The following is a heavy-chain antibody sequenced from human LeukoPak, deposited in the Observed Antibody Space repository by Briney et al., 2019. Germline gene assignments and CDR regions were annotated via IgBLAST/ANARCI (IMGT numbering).Heavy chain of an antibody. V-gene: IGHV4-59*08. Sequence: PSETLSLTCTVSGGSISSYYWSWIRQPPGKGLEWIGYIYYSGSTNYIPSLKSRVTISVDTSKNQFSPKLSSVTAADTAVYYCARQWRGYCSGGSCPYPGYYYYYMDVWGKGTTVTVSS. J-gene: IGHJ6*03. CDR1: GGSISSYY. CDR3: ARQWRGYCSGGSCPYPGYYYYYMDV. CDR2: IYYSGST. D-gene: IGHD2-15*01.